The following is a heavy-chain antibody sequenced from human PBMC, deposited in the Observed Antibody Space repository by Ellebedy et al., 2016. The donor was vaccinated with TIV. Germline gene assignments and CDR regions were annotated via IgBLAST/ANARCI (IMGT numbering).Heavy chain of an antibody. D-gene: IGHD3-10*01. CDR2: ISGSDGNT. CDR1: GFAFSSYA. J-gene: IGHJ4*02. Sequence: GESLKISXAASGFAFSSYAMSWVRQAPGKGLEWVSVISGSDGNTYYADSVKGRFTISRDNSKNTLYLQMNSLRAGDTAVYYCAKGRGSVVRGVLDSWGQGTLVTVSS. V-gene: IGHV3-23*01. CDR3: AKGRGSVVRGVLDS.